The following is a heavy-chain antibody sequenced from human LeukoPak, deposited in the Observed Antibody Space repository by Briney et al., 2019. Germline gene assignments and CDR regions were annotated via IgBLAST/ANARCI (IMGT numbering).Heavy chain of an antibody. CDR2: ISNDGGGT. V-gene: IGHV3-23*01. D-gene: IGHD3-22*01. J-gene: IGHJ4*02. CDR1: GFIFNNFV. Sequence: GGSLRLSCTASGFIFNNFVLMWVRQAPGKGLEWVSAISNDGGGTTYADFVKGRFTISRDNSKNTLFPQMNSLRAEDTALYYCAKGSSGYFAGLWGQGTLVTVSS. CDR3: AKGSSGYFAGL.